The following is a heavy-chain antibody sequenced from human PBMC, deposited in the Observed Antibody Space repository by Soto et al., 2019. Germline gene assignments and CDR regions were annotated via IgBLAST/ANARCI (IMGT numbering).Heavy chain of an antibody. J-gene: IGHJ4*02. CDR1: GFTFSDHY. V-gene: IGHV3-72*01. D-gene: IGHD6-13*01. CDR3: ARAIIVAAGLGPFDN. CDR2: TRNKANSYTT. Sequence: PGGSLRLSCAASGFTFSDHYVDWVRQAPGKGLEWVGRTRNKANSYTTGYAASVKGRFTISRDDSKNSLYLQMNSLRAEDTAIYFCARAIIVAAGLGPFDNWGQGALVTV.